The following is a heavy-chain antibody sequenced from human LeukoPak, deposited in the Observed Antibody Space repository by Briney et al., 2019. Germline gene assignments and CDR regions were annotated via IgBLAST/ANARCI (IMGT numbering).Heavy chain of an antibody. V-gene: IGHV3-74*01. CDR3: ARDGDVLGVSGSYFDY. CDR1: GFTFSTYW. Sequence: GGSLRLSCAASGFTFSTYWMHWVRQAPGKGLVWVSHINSDGRSTSHADSVKGRFTISRDNAKNSLSLQMHSLRAEDTAVYYCARDGDVLGVSGSYFDYWGQGTLVTVSS. J-gene: IGHJ4*02. CDR2: INSDGRST. D-gene: IGHD1-26*01.